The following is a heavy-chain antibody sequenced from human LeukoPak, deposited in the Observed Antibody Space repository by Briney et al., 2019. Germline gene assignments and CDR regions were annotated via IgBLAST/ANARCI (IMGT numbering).Heavy chain of an antibody. CDR2: INPSGGST. D-gene: IGHD2-2*03. Sequence: ASVKVSCKASGYTFTSYYIHWVRQAPGQGLEWMGIINPSGGSTSYAQKFQGRVTMTRDTSTSTVYMELSSLRSEDTAVYYCARDLVVGYCSSTSCYDAWFDPWGQGTLVTVSS. V-gene: IGHV1-46*01. CDR3: ARDLVVGYCSSTSCYDAWFDP. CDR1: GYTFTSYY. J-gene: IGHJ5*02.